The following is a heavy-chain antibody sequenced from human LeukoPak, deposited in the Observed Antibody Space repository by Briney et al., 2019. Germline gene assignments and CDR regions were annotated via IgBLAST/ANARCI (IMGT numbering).Heavy chain of an antibody. J-gene: IGHJ4*02. CDR1: GFTFSDYY. Sequence: PGGSLRLSCAASGFTFSDYYMSWIRQAPGKGLEWVSYISSSGSTIYYADSVKGRFTISRDNAKNSLYLQMNSLRAEDTAVYYCARPIVYCSSTSCPNGYWGQGTLVTVSS. CDR3: ARPIVYCSSTSCPNGY. V-gene: IGHV3-11*01. D-gene: IGHD2-2*01. CDR2: ISSSGSTI.